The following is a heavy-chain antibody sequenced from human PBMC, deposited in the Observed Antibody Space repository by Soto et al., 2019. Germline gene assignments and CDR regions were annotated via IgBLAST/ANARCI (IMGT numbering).Heavy chain of an antibody. CDR2: IWYDGSNI. J-gene: IGHJ6*02. CDR3: ARFNCSSTSCYDYYYYYGMDV. Sequence: QVQLVESGGGVVQPGRSLRLSCAASGFTFSSYGMHWVRQAPGKGLEWVAVIWYDGSNIYYADSVKGRFTISRDNSKNTLYLQMNSLRAEDTAVYYCARFNCSSTSCYDYYYYYGMDVWGQGTTVTVSS. D-gene: IGHD2-2*01. V-gene: IGHV3-33*01. CDR1: GFTFSSYG.